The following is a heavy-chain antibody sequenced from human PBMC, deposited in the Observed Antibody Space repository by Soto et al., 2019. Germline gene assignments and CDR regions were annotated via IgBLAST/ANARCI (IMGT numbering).Heavy chain of an antibody. J-gene: IGHJ6*02. V-gene: IGHV3-21*01. CDR3: ARDIIGGGYYWSVKPSYYYYGMDV. D-gene: IGHD3-22*01. CDR1: GFTFSSYS. CDR2: IGSSSSYI. Sequence: EVQLVESGGGLVKPGGSLRLSCAASGFTFSSYSMNWVRQAPGKGLEWVSSIGSSSSYIYYADSVKGRFTISRDNAKNSRYVQMNSLRAEDTAVYYCARDIIGGGYYWSVKPSYYYYGMDVWGQGTTVTVSS.